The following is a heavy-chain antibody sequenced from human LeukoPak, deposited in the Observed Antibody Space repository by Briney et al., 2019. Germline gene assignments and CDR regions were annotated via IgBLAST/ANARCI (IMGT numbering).Heavy chain of an antibody. Sequence: SETLSLTCAVYGGSFSGYYWSWIRQPPGKGLEWIGEINHSGSTNYNPSLKSRVTISVDTSKNQFSLKLSSVTAADTAVCYCARSFSGTVIFRYWGQGTLVTVSS. J-gene: IGHJ4*02. CDR1: GGSFSGYY. V-gene: IGHV4-34*01. D-gene: IGHD3/OR15-3a*01. CDR3: ARSFSGTVIFRY. CDR2: INHSGST.